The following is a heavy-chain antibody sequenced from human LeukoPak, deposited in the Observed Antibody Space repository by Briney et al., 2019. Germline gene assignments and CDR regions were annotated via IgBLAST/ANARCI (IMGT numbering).Heavy chain of an antibody. CDR3: ASTYYDFWSGSWFDP. D-gene: IGHD3-3*01. Sequence: GGSLRLSCAASGFTFSSYSMNWVRQAPGKGLEWVSSISSSSNYIYYADSVKGRFTISRDNAKNSLYLQMNSLRAEDTAVYYCASTYYDFWSGSWFDPWGQGTLVTVSS. V-gene: IGHV3-21*01. J-gene: IGHJ5*02. CDR2: ISSSSNYI. CDR1: GFTFSSYS.